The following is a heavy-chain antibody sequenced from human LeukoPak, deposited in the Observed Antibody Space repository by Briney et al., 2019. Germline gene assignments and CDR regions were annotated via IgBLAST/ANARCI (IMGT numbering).Heavy chain of an antibody. CDR1: GVIFSNYW. D-gene: IGHD3-22*01. V-gene: IGHV3-74*01. J-gene: IGHJ3*02. CDR3: ARGIVVARGSAFDI. CDR2: INRDGSST. Sequence: GGSLRLSGAASGVIFSNYWMHWVRQAPGKGLVWVSRINRDGSSTSYADSVKGRFTISRDNSKNTLYLQMNSLRAEDTAVYYCARGIVVARGSAFDIRGQGTMVTVSS.